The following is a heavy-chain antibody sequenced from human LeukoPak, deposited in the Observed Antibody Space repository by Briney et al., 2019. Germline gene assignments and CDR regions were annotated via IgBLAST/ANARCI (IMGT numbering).Heavy chain of an antibody. Sequence: PSETLSLTCAVYGGSFSSYYWGWIRQPPGKGLEWIGSIYYSGSTYYNPSLKSRVTISVDTSKNQFSLKLSSVTAADTAVYYCATTDTIFGVVTSGLPDYWGQGTLVTVSS. CDR1: GGSFSSYY. V-gene: IGHV4-39*01. CDR2: IYYSGST. J-gene: IGHJ4*02. CDR3: ATTDTIFGVVTSGLPDY. D-gene: IGHD3-3*01.